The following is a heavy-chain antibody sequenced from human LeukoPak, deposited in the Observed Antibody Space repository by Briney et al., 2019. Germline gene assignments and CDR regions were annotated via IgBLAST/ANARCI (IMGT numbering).Heavy chain of an antibody. CDR1: GGSISSGSYY. J-gene: IGHJ4*02. V-gene: IGHV4-61*02. CDR3: ARGRFLEWLSILDYFDY. D-gene: IGHD3-3*01. CDR2: IYTSGST. Sequence: SETLSLTCTVSGGSISSGSYYWSWIRQPAGKGLERIGRIYTSGSTNYNPSLKSRVTISVDTSKNQFSLKLSSVTAADTAVYYCARGRFLEWLSILDYFDYWGQGTLVTVSS.